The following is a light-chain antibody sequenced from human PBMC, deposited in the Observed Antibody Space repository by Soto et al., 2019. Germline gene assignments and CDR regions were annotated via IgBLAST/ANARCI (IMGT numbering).Light chain of an antibody. J-gene: IGKJ4*01. V-gene: IGKV3-20*01. CDR1: QSVSSSY. Sequence: EIVLTQSPGTLSLSPGERATLSCRASQSVSSSYLAWYQQKPGQAPRLLIYGASSRATGIPDRFSGSGSGTDFTLTISRLEPEDFAVYYCHQYDSSPITFGGGTKVAIK. CDR2: GAS. CDR3: HQYDSSPIT.